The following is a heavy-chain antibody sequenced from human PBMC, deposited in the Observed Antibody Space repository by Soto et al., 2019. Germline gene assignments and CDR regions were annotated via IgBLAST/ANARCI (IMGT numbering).Heavy chain of an antibody. V-gene: IGHV1-18*04. CDR2: IKAYSGNT. D-gene: IGHD4-17*01. Sequence: LVQSGAEAKKPVTSVKVSCNASGYTFSTSTISWVRQAPGQGLEWLGWIKAYSGNTNYAPKLQGRVTMTTDTSTSTAYLELRSLTNDDTAMYYCAIANYGDDDYWGQGTLVTVSS. J-gene: IGHJ4*02. CDR3: AIANYGDDDY. CDR1: GYTFSTST.